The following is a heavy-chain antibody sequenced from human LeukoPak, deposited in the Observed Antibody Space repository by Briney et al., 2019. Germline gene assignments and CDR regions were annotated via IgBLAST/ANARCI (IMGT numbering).Heavy chain of an antibody. V-gene: IGHV3-9*01. CDR2: ISWNSGSI. J-gene: IGHJ4*02. Sequence: GRSLRLSCAASGFTFDDYAMHWVRQAPGKGLGWVSGISWNSGSIGYADSVKGRFTISRDNAKNSLYLQMNSLRAEDTALYYCAKSNVDIVATISFESWGQGTLVTVSS. D-gene: IGHD5-12*01. CDR3: AKSNVDIVATISFES. CDR1: GFTFDDYA.